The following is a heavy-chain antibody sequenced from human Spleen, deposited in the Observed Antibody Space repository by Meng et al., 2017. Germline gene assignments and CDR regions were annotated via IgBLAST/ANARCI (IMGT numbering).Heavy chain of an antibody. D-gene: IGHD5-24*01. CDR2: IKQDGSEK. CDR1: GFTFSSYW. V-gene: IGHV3-7*01. CDR3: ARALNQAVGWLQLLDY. Sequence: GESLKISCAASGFTFSSYWMSWVRQAPGKGLEWVANIKQDGSEKYYVDSVKGRFTISRDNAKNSLYLQMNSLRAEDTAVYYCARALNQAVGWLQLLDYWGQGTLVTVSS. J-gene: IGHJ4*02.